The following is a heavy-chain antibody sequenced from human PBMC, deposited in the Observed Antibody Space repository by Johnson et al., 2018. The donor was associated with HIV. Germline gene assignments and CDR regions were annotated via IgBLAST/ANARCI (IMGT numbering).Heavy chain of an antibody. Sequence: EVQLLESGGGLVQPGGSLRLSCAASGFTFSSYAMSWVRQAPGKGLEWVSAISGSGGRTYYADSVKGRFTTSRDNSKNTLYLQMNSLRAEDTAVYYCVRDLYYDSSGPERPDDAFDIWGQGTMVTVSS. V-gene: IGHV3-23*01. J-gene: IGHJ3*02. CDR3: VRDLYYDSSGPERPDDAFDI. CDR2: ISGSGGRT. D-gene: IGHD3-22*01. CDR1: GFTFSSYA.